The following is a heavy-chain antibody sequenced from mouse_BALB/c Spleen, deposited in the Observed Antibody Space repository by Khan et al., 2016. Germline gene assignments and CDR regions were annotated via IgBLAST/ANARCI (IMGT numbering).Heavy chain of an antibody. CDR2: IYPGDGDT. D-gene: IGHD1-1*01. Sequence: QVQLQQSGAELARPGASVKLSCKASGYTFTSYWMQWVKQRPGQGLEWIGAIYPGDGDTRYTQKFKGKATLTADKSSSTAYMQLSSLASEDSAVYYCARRLYYYGSSRFDYWGQGTTLTVSS. J-gene: IGHJ2*01. CDR1: GYTFTSYW. CDR3: ARRLYYYGSSRFDY. V-gene: IGHV1-87*01.